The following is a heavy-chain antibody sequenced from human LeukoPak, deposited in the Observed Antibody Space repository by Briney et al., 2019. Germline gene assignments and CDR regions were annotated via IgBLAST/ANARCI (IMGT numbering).Heavy chain of an antibody. CDR3: ARGRPYSGYSD. J-gene: IGHJ4*02. Sequence: SETLSLTCAVYGGSFSGYYWSWIRQPPGKGLEWIGEINHSGSTNYNPSLKSRVTISVDTSKNQFSLKLSSVTAADTAVYYCARGRPYSGYSDWGQGTLVSVPS. V-gene: IGHV4-34*01. CDR1: GGSFSGYY. CDR2: INHSGST. D-gene: IGHD5-12*01.